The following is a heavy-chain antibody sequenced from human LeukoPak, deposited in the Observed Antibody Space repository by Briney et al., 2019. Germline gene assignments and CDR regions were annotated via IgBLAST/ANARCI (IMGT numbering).Heavy chain of an antibody. D-gene: IGHD3-9*01. CDR1: GGSFSGYY. CDR2: INHSGST. V-gene: IGHV4-34*01. Sequence: PSETLSLTCAVYGGSFSGYYWSWIRQPPGKGLEWIGEINHSGSTNYNPSLKSRVTISVDTSKNQFPLKLSSVTAADTAVYYCARRVLRYFDWTDYYYGMDVWGQGTTVTVSS. J-gene: IGHJ6*02. CDR3: ARRVLRYFDWTDYYYGMDV.